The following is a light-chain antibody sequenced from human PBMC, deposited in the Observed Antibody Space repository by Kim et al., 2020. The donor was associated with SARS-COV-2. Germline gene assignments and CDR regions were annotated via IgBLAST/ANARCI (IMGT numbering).Light chain of an antibody. CDR1: QSVSSN. J-gene: IGKJ4*01. V-gene: IGKV3D-15*01. CDR3: QQYNNWPLT. Sequence: EIVMTQSPATLSVSPGERATLSCRASQSVSSNLAWYQQKPGQAPSLLIYGASTRATGIPARFSGSGSGTEFTLTIGSLQSEDFAVYYCQQYNNWPLTFGGGTQVDI. CDR2: GAS.